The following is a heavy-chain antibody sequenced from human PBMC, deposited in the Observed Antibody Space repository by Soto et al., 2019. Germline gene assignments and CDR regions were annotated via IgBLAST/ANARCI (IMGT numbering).Heavy chain of an antibody. Sequence: GESLKISCQGSAYSFTSYWIGWVRQMPGKGLEWMGIIFPGDSDTRYSPSFQGQVTMSVDKSITTVYLQWSSLKASDTAMYYCARISHTVYTYGSRYYGMDVWGQGTTVTVPS. J-gene: IGHJ6*02. CDR2: IFPGDSDT. V-gene: IGHV5-51*01. CDR1: AYSFTSYW. CDR3: ARISHTVYTYGSRYYGMDV. D-gene: IGHD5-18*01.